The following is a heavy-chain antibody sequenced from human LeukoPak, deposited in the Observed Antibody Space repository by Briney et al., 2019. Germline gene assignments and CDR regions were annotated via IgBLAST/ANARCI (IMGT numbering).Heavy chain of an antibody. V-gene: IGHV3-23*01. Sequence: TGGSLRLSCAASGFTFNSYAMSWVRQAPGKGLEWVPAISGSGGSTYYADSVKGRFTISRDNSKNTLHLQMNSLRAEDTALYYCAKDGPGYYDSSGYLDYWGQGTLVTVSS. J-gene: IGHJ4*02. CDR3: AKDGPGYYDSSGYLDY. D-gene: IGHD3-22*01. CDR2: ISGSGGST. CDR1: GFTFNSYA.